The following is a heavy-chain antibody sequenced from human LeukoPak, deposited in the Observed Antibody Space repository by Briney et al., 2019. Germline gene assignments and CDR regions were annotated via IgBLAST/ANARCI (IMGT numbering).Heavy chain of an antibody. J-gene: IGHJ5*02. D-gene: IGHD2/OR15-2a*01. CDR1: GGSISSGGYY. Sequence: PSETLSLTCTVSGGSISSGGYYWSWIRQHPGKGLKWIGYIYYSGSTYYNPSLKSRVTISIDTSKNQFSLKLSSVTAADTAVYYCARDLIAPSGFDPWGQGTLVTVSS. CDR3: ARDLIAPSGFDP. CDR2: IYYSGST. V-gene: IGHV4-31*03.